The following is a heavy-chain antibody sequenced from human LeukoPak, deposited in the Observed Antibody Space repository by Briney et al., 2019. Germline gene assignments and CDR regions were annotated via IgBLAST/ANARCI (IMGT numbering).Heavy chain of an antibody. J-gene: IGHJ4*02. CDR2: ISAYTGNT. D-gene: IGHD5-18*01. Sequence: GASVKVSCKASGYTFNYYGITWVRLAPGQGLEWMGWISAYTGNTNYAQKLQGRVTMTTDTSTSTAYMGLRSLRSDDTAVYYCARGGYSYGYMGYSDYWGQGTLVTVSS. CDR1: GYTFNYYG. V-gene: IGHV1-18*01. CDR3: ARGGYSYGYMGYSDY.